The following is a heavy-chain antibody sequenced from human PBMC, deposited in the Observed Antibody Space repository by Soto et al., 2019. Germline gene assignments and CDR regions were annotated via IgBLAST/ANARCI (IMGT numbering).Heavy chain of an antibody. CDR1: GYTFTEFD. V-gene: IGHV1-8*01. CDR2: MNTNTGNT. Sequence: ASVKVSCKASGYTFTEFDINWVRQAPGQGLEWMGWMNTNTGNTGYAQKFQGRVTMTRDTSISTAYMELRRLRSEDTAVYYCARVVRFFGGHAGYWGQGTLVTVSS. CDR3: ARVVRFFGGHAGY. D-gene: IGHD3-3*01. J-gene: IGHJ4*02.